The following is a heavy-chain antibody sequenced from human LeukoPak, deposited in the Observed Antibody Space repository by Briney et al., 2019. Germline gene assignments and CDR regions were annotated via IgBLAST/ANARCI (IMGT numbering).Heavy chain of an antibody. V-gene: IGHV3-7*01. J-gene: IGHJ3*02. D-gene: IGHD2-2*01. CDR2: IKQDGSEK. Sequence: GGSLRLSCAASGFTFSSYWMSWVRQAPGKGLEWVANIKQDGSEKYYGDSVRGRFTISRDNAETSLYLQMSSLRAEDTAVYYCAREVPRAMNAFDIWGQGTMVTVSS. CDR1: GFTFSSYW. CDR3: AREVPRAMNAFDI.